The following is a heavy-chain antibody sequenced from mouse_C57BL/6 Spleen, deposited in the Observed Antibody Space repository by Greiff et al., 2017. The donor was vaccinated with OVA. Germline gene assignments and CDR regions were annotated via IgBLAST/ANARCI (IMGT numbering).Heavy chain of an antibody. D-gene: IGHD4-1*01. CDR2: ISDGGSYT. CDR1: GFTFSSYA. J-gene: IGHJ2*01. V-gene: IGHV5-4*01. CDR3: AREGNWDYFDY. Sequence: EVKLVESGGGLVKPGGSLKLSCAASGFTFSSYAMSWVRQTPEKRLEWVATISDGGSYTYYPDNVKGRLTISRDNAKNNLYLQMSHLKSEDTAMYYCAREGNWDYFDYWGQGTTLTVSS.